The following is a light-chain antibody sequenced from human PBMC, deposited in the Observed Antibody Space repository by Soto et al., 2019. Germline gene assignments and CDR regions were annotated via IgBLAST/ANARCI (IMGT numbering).Light chain of an antibody. Sequence: ETMMTQSPDTLSVSLGERATLSCRASQSLRSSLAWYQQKPGQAPRLLIYDASTRATGIPARFSGSGSGTDFTLTISGLQSEDFAVYYCQQYGTSPWTFGQGTKVDIK. J-gene: IGKJ1*01. CDR2: DAS. V-gene: IGKV3-15*01. CDR1: QSLRSS. CDR3: QQYGTSPWT.